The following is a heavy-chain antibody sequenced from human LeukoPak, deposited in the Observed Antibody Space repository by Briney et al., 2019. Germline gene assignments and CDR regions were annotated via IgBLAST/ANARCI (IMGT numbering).Heavy chain of an antibody. V-gene: IGHV5-51*01. CDR1: GYSFTSYW. J-gene: IGHJ4*02. Sequence: SGESLKISCKGSGYSFTSYWIGWVRQMPGKGLEWMGIIYPGDSDTRYSPSFQGQVTISADKSISTAYLQWSSLKASDTAMYYCARLHSTARASSGWYGNNFDYWGQGTLVTVSS. D-gene: IGHD6-19*01. CDR3: ARLHSTARASSGWYGNNFDY. CDR2: IYPGDSDT.